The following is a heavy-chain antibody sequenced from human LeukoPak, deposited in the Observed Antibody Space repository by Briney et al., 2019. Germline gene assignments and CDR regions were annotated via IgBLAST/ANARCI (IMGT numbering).Heavy chain of an antibody. CDR2: ISYDGSNK. D-gene: IGHD3-9*01. Sequence: GGSLRLSCAASGFTFSSYGMHWVRQAPGKGLEWVAVISYDGSNKYYADSVKGRSTISRDNSKNTLYLQMNSLRAEDTAVYYCAKDHHYDILTGYYSSSFDYWGQGTLVTVSS. V-gene: IGHV3-30*18. CDR3: AKDHHYDILTGYYSSSFDY. J-gene: IGHJ4*02. CDR1: GFTFSSYG.